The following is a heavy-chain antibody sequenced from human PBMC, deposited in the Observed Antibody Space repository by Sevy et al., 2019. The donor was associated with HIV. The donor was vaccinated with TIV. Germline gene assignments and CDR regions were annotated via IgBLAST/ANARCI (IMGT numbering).Heavy chain of an antibody. CDR2: IRNRPNRYTT. CDR3: VRGPNCGVGGCQQISPYCLDV. CDR1: GFAFSDHY. V-gene: IGHV3-72*01. Sequence: GGSLRLSCVASGFAFSDHYVDWVRQAPGKGLEWVGRIRNRPNRYTTEYAASVEGRFTISRDDSRHSLYLQMNSLKTEDSAVYYCVRGPNCGVGGCQQISPYCLDVWGIGATVTVSS. D-gene: IGHD2-21*01. J-gene: IGHJ6*03.